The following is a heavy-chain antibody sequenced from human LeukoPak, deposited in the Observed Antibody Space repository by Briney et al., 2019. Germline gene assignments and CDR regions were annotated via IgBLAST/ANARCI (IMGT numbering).Heavy chain of an antibody. D-gene: IGHD3-16*01. CDR2: IRNKAYGATP. CDR1: GFTFGAFA. Sequence: PGGSLRLSCTVSGFTFGAFAMTWVRQAAGRGLEWVGFIRNKAYGATPECVASLKGTFTISRDESNSIAYLQMNSLKTEDTAVYYCTRASVVGVTGPPDYWGQGTLVTVSS. V-gene: IGHV3-49*04. J-gene: IGHJ4*02. CDR3: TRASVVGVTGPPDY.